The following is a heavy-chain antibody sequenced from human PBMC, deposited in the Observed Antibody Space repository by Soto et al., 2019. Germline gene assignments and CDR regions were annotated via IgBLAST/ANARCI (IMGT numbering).Heavy chain of an antibody. Sequence: SQTLPHPNGVYGESISGHFLRRISQTPGKGLEWIGEINHSGSTNYNPSLKSRATISVDTSKKQFSLRLSSVTAADTAVYYCARGLWVRRSFDYWGKGALVTVSS. D-gene: IGHD3-10*01. CDR2: INHSGST. J-gene: IGHJ4*02. CDR3: ARGLWVRRSFDY. CDR1: GESISGHF. V-gene: IGHV4-34*01.